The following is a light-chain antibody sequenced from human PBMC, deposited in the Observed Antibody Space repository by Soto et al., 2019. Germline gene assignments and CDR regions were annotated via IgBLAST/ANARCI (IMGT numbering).Light chain of an antibody. CDR1: QSINNY. V-gene: IGKV3-15*01. J-gene: IGKJ4*01. CDR2: AAS. Sequence: EVVMTQSPATLSVSPGERATLSCRASQSINNYLAWYQQKPGQAPRLLIYAASTRATGVPGRFSGSGSGTEFPLTSSSLQSEDFAFYYWQRYNHCPLTFGGGTKVEIK. CDR3: QRYNHCPLT.